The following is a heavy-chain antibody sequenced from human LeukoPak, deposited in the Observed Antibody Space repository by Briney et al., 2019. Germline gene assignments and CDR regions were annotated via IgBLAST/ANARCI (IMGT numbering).Heavy chain of an antibody. CDR2: MYYRWCA. V-gene: IGHV4-59*12. J-gene: IGHJ4*02. CDR3: ASVDYGDYGTFDY. D-gene: IGHD4-17*01. CDR1: GGSISRYY. Sequence: SETLSLTCTVSGGSISRYYWRWIRQPPGEGLEGIGYMYYRWCAKYNPSLKSRVTIPVHTSKKQFYLKLSSVTAESTAVYCIASVDYGDYGTFDYWGQGTLVAVSS.